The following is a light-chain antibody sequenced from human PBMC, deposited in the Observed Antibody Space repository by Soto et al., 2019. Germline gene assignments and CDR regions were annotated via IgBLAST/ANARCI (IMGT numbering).Light chain of an antibody. CDR3: CSFAGSNTFV. V-gene: IGLV2-23*03. Sequence: QSALTQPASVSGSPGQSITLSCTGTSSDVGSYNLVSWYQQHPGKAPKLKIYEGSKRPSGVSNRFSGSKSGNTASLTISGLQAEDEADYYCCSFAGSNTFVFGTGTKVTVL. CDR2: EGS. CDR1: SSDVGSYNL. J-gene: IGLJ1*01.